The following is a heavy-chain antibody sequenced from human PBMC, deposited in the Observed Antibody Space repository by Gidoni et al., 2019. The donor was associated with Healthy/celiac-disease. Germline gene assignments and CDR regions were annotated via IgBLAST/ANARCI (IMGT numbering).Heavy chain of an antibody. CDR1: GGSFSGYY. CDR3: AIRRHPRRYYFDY. CDR2: INHRGST. J-gene: IGHJ4*02. D-gene: IGHD4-17*01. V-gene: IGHV4-34*01. Sequence: QVQLQQWGAGLLKPSETLSLTCAVYGGSFSGYYWSWIRQPPGKGLEWIGEINHRGSTNSNPSLKSRVTISVDTSKNQFSLKLSSLTAADTAVYYCAIRRHPRRYYFDYWGQGTLVTVSS.